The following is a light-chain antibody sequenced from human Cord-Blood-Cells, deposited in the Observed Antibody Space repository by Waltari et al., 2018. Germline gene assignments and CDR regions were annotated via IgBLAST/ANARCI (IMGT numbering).Light chain of an antibody. V-gene: IGLV2-11*01. CDR1: SSDVGGYNY. CDR3: CSYAGSIYV. J-gene: IGLJ1*01. Sequence: QSALPQPRSVSGSPGQSVTISCTGTSSDVGGYNYVSWYQQHPGKAPKLMIYDVSKRPSGVPDRFSGSKSGNTASLTISGLQAEDEADYYCCSYAGSIYVFGTGTKVTVL. CDR2: DVS.